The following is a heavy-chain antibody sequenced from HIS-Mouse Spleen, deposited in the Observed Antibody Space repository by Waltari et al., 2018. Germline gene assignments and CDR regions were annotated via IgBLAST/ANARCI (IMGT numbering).Heavy chain of an antibody. CDR1: GYTFTGYY. D-gene: IGHD2-2*01. V-gene: IGHV1-2*02. J-gene: IGHJ6*02. CDR2: INPNSGGT. CDR3: ARDIVVVPAALHYYYYGMDV. Sequence: KPGASVKVSCKASGYTFTGYYMHWVRQAPGQGLEWMGWINPNSGGTNYAQKFQGRVTMTRDTSISTAYMELSRLRSDDTAVYYCARDIVVVPAALHYYYYGMDVWGQGTTVTVSS.